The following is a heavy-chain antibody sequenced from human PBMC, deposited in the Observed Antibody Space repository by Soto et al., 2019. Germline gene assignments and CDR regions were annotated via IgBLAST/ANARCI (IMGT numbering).Heavy chain of an antibody. CDR2: TRSKAHSYAT. J-gene: IGHJ4*02. D-gene: IGHD4-4*01. Sequence: EVQLVESGGGLVQPGGSLKLSCAASGFSFSDSAIHWVRQASGKGLEWVGRTRSKAHSYATAFAASVKGRFTISRDDSKNTVYLQMNSLKTEDAAVYYCTRHTVDYWGQGNLVTVSS. V-gene: IGHV3-73*02. CDR3: TRHTVDY. CDR1: GFSFSDSA.